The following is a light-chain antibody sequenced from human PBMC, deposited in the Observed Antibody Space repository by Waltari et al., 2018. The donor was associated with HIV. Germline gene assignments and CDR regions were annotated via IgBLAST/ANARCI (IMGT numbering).Light chain of an antibody. CDR1: QNITSY. J-gene: IGKJ1*01. V-gene: IGKV1-39*01. CDR3: QQSYSTPRT. CDR2: ATS. Sequence: DMQMTQSPSSLSASVGDSVTITCRASQNITSYLNWYQQKPGKAPKLLIYATSTLQSGVPSRFSASGSGTDFTLTISSLQPEDFATYYCQQSYSTPRTFGQGTKVEIK.